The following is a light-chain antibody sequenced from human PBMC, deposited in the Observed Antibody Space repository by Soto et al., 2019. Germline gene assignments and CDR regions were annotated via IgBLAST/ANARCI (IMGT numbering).Light chain of an antibody. CDR1: QSSGRF. CDR3: QQYNSYPWT. J-gene: IGKJ1*01. Sequence: DIQMTQSPSTLSASLGDRVTITCRASQSSGRFLAWYQHQPGKAPKLLIYDASTMESGVPSRFSGSGSGTEFTLTISSLQPDDFATYYCQQYNSYPWTFGQGTKVDIK. V-gene: IGKV1-5*01. CDR2: DAS.